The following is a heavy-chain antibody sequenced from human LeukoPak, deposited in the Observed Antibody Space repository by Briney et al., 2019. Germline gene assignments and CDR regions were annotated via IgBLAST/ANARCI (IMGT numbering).Heavy chain of an antibody. CDR1: RFTFANYW. D-gene: IGHD3-22*01. J-gene: IGHJ3*02. CDR2: IKQDGSVK. V-gene: IGHV3-7*01. Sequence: GGSLRLSCAASRFTFANYWMNWVRQAPGKGLEWVANIKQDGSVKYYLDSVKGRFTISRDNAKNSLYLQMNSPRADDTAVYYCARDSEHYDSGAYYDALDIWGQGTMVTVSS. CDR3: ARDSEHYDSGAYYDALDI.